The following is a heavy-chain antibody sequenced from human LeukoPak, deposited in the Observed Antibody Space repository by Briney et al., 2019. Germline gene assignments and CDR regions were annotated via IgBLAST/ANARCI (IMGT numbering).Heavy chain of an antibody. J-gene: IGHJ3*02. Sequence: PSETLSLTCSVSGGSISSYQWNWIRQPAGKGLEWIGLIYTSGSTNYNASLRSRVTISVDKSKNQLSLNLSSVTAADTAVYYCARWDAVVAFDIWGQGTMVTVSS. CDR3: ARWDAVVAFDI. V-gene: IGHV4-4*07. CDR2: IYTSGST. D-gene: IGHD4-23*01. CDR1: GGSISSYQ.